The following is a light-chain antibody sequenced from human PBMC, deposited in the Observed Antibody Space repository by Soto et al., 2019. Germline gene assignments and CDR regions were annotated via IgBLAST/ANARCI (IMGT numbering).Light chain of an antibody. J-gene: IGLJ1*01. CDR3: SSFTSTSTNSV. Sequence: QSVLTQPASVSGSPGQSITISCTGTNSDVGAYNYVSWYQQHPGKAPKLMIYEVSNRPSGVSYRFSGSKSGNTASLTISGLQTEDEADYYCSSFTSTSTNSVFGTGTKLTVL. CDR1: NSDVGAYNY. V-gene: IGLV2-14*01. CDR2: EVS.